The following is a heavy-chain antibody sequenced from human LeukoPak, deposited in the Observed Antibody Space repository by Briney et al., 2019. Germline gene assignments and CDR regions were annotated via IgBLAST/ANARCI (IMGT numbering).Heavy chain of an antibody. CDR3: ARVLGYYDSSGPRLDAFDI. V-gene: IGHV3-23*01. J-gene: IGHJ3*02. Sequence: GGSLRLSCAASGFTFSSYAMSWVRQAPGKGLEWVSAISGSGGSTYYADSVKGRFTISRDNSKNTLYLQMNSLRAEDTAVYYCARVLGYYDSSGPRLDAFDIWGQGTMVTVSS. CDR2: ISGSGGST. D-gene: IGHD3-22*01. CDR1: GFTFSSYA.